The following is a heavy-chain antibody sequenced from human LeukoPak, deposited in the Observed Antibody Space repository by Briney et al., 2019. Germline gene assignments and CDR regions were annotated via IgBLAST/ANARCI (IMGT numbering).Heavy chain of an antibody. D-gene: IGHD3-22*01. CDR1: GFTFTSYA. CDR2: ISGSGDNT. V-gene: IGHV3-23*01. CDR3: AKGSYYDSSGSFYFDY. J-gene: IGHJ4*02. Sequence: GGSLRLSCAASGFTFTSYAMSWVRQAPGKGLEWVSGISGSGDNTYYADSVKGRFTISRDNSKNTLYVQVNSLGTEDTAAYYCAKGSYYDSSGSFYFDYWGQGTLVTVSS.